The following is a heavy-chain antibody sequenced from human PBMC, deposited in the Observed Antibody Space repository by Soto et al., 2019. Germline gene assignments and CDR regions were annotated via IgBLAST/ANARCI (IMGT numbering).Heavy chain of an antibody. J-gene: IGHJ4*02. CDR2: ISAYNCNT. CDR3: ARQGRDGKGYPFDY. V-gene: IGHV1-18*01. CDR1: GYTFTSYG. D-gene: IGHD3-16*02. Sequence: ASVKVSCKASGYTFTSYGISWVRQAPGQGLEWMGWISAYNCNTNYAQKLQGRVTMTTDTSTSTAYMELRSLRSYDTSVYYCARQGRDGKGYPFDYWGQGTLVTVSS.